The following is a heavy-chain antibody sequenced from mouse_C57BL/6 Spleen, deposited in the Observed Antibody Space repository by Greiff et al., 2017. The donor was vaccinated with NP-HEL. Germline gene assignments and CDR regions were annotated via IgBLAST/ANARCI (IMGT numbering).Heavy chain of an antibody. V-gene: IGHV1-55*01. J-gene: IGHJ2*01. D-gene: IGHD1-1*01. CDR2: IYPGSGST. Sequence: VQLQQPGAELVKPGASVKMSCKASGYTFTSYWITWVKQRPGQGLEWIGDIYPGSGSTNYNEKFKSKATLTVDTSSSTAYMQLSSLTSEDSAVYYCAREVTTVPYYFDYWGQGTTLTVSS. CDR1: GYTFTSYW. CDR3: AREVTTVPYYFDY.